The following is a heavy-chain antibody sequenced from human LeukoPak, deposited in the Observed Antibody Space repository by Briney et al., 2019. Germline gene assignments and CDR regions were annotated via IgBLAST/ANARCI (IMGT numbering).Heavy chain of an antibody. CDR2: IYYSGST. J-gene: IGHJ4*02. CDR1: GGSISSYY. D-gene: IGHD6-13*01. V-gene: IGHV4-59*01. Sequence: SETLSLTCTLSGGSISSYYWSWIRQPPGKGLEWIGYIYYSGSTNYNPSLKSRVTISVDTSKNQFSLKLSSVTAADTAVYYCARGVMTGYSSSWHFDYWGQGTLVTVSS. CDR3: ARGVMTGYSSSWHFDY.